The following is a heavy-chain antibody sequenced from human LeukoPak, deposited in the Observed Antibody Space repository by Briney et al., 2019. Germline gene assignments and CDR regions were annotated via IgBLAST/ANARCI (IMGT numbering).Heavy chain of an antibody. V-gene: IGHV4-30-2*01. CDR1: GVSISSGGYS. D-gene: IGHD3-10*01. Sequence: SQTLSLTCAVSGVSISSGGYSWRWLRQPPGKGLEWIGYIYHSGSTYYNPSLKSRVTISVDRSKNQFSLKLSSVTAADTAVYYCASWRRFGELEDYWGQGTLVTVSS. CDR2: IYHSGST. J-gene: IGHJ4*02. CDR3: ASWRRFGELEDY.